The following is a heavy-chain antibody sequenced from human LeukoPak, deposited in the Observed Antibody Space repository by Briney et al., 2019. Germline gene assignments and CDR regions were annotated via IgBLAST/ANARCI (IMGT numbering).Heavy chain of an antibody. CDR2: IYSGGST. CDR1: GFTVSSNY. CDR3: ARDDTGRSSSWAIDY. J-gene: IGHJ4*02. Sequence: GGSLRLSCAASGFTVSSNYMSWVRQAPGKGLEWVSVIYSGGSTYYADSVKGRFTISRDNSKNTLYLQMNSLRAEDTAVYYCARDDTGRSSSWAIDYWGQGTLVTVSS. D-gene: IGHD6-13*01. V-gene: IGHV3-53*01.